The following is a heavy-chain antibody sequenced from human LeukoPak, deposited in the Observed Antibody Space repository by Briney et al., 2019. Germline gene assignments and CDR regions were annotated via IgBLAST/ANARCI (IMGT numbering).Heavy chain of an antibody. CDR1: GFTFSVYD. D-gene: IGHD3-16*01. V-gene: IGHV3-21*01. CDR2: ISGLSTHI. CDR3: GRAFPPLRTSSAGDL. J-gene: IGHJ4*02. Sequence: PGRSLRLSCSASGFTFSVYDMNCVRQAPGKGLEWGSSISGLSTHIYYADSVKGRFGISRDNAKNSVYLQMNSLGVEDTAIYYCGRAFPPLRTSSAGDLWGQGILVTVSS.